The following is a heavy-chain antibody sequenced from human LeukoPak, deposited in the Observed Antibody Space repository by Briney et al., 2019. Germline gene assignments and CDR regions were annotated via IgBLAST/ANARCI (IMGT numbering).Heavy chain of an antibody. Sequence: ASVTVSCKASGYTFTGYYMHWVRQAPGQGLEWMGWINPNSGDTRYSQKFQGRVTMTRDTSISTAYMELSRLRSDDTAVYYCATQRGSYLWGTDFDYWGQGTLVTVSS. J-gene: IGHJ4*02. V-gene: IGHV1-2*02. CDR2: INPNSGDT. CDR3: ATQRGSYLWGTDFDY. CDR1: GYTFTGYY. D-gene: IGHD3-16*01.